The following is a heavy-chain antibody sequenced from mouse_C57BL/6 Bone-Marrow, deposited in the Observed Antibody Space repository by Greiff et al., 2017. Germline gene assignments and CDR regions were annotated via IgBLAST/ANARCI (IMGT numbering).Heavy chain of an antibody. Sequence: VKVVESGAELARPGASVKLSCKASGYTFTSYGISWVKQRTGQGLEWIGEIYPRSGNTYYNEKFKGKATLTADKSSSTAYMELRSLTSEDSAVYFCARSPITSQPNWYFDVWGTGTTVTVSS. J-gene: IGHJ1*03. CDR3: ARSPITSQPNWYFDV. V-gene: IGHV1-81*01. D-gene: IGHD1-2*01. CDR2: IYPRSGNT. CDR1: GYTFTSYG.